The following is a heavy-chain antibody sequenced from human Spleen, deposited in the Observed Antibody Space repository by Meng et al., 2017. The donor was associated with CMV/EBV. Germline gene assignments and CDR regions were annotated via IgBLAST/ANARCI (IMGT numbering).Heavy chain of an antibody. CDR3: ARGRCSSTSCYPPAVSGMDV. CDR2: IYYSGST. V-gene: IGHV4-59*12. J-gene: IGHJ6*02. Sequence: SETLSLTCTVSGGSISSYYWSWIRQPPGKGLEWIGYIYYSGSTNYNPSLKSRVTISVDTSKNQFSLKLSSVTAADTAVYYCARGRCSSTSCYPPAVSGMDVWGQGTTVTVSS. D-gene: IGHD2-2*01. CDR1: GGSISSYY.